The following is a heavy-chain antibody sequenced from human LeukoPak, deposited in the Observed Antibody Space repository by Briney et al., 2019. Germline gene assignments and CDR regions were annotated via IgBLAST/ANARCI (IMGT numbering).Heavy chain of an antibody. D-gene: IGHD4-17*01. V-gene: IGHV3-30*18. CDR2: ISYDGSNK. Sequence: PGRSLRLSCAASGFTFSSYGMHWVRQAPGKGLEWVAVISYDGSNKYYADSVKGRFTISRDNSKNTLYLQMNSLRAEDTAVYYCAKVQLAVTTKQGPILDYWGQGTLVTVSS. J-gene: IGHJ4*02. CDR3: AKVQLAVTTKQGPILDY. CDR1: GFTFSSYG.